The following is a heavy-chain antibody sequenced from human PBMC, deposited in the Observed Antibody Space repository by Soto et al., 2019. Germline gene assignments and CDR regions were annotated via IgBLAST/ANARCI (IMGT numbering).Heavy chain of an antibody. Sequence: QVRLQGSGPGLVDPSGTLYLTCAVSGGSINSSNWWSWVRQSPGKGLEWMGEIYQSGSTKYNPSFRSRFTLSIDKSKSQFSLKLTSVTAADSAVDYCARRYVYENQGDFDVWDQGTKVTVSS. CDR3: ARRYVYENQGDFDV. CDR2: IYQSGST. J-gene: IGHJ3*01. D-gene: IGHD3-22*01. CDR1: GGSINSSNW. V-gene: IGHV4-4*02.